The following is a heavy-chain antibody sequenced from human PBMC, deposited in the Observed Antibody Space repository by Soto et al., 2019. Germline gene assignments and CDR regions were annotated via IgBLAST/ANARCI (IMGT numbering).Heavy chain of an antibody. CDR3: ARAPRAAAGNDY. J-gene: IGHJ4*02. CDR1: GFTFISYG. V-gene: IGHV3-33*01. D-gene: IGHD6-13*01. CDR2: IWYDGSNK. Sequence: VQLVGSGGGVVQPGRSLRLSCAASGFTFISYGMHWVRQAPGKGLEWVAVIWYDGSNKYYADSVKGRFTISRDNSKNPLYLQINSLRAEDTAVYYCARAPRAAAGNDYWGQGTLVTVSS.